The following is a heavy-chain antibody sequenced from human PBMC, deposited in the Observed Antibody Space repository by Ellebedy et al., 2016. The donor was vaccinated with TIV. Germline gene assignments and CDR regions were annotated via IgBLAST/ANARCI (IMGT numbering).Heavy chain of an antibody. CDR2: ISSSGSTI. J-gene: IGHJ6*03. CDR3: ARVGSSYTILDYYYYYYMDV. V-gene: IGHV3-11*01. D-gene: IGHD2-15*01. Sequence: GGSLRLXXAASGFTFSDYYMSWIRQAPGKGLEWVSYISSSGSTIYYADSVKGRFTISRDNAKNSLYLQMNSLRAEDTAVYYCARVGSSYTILDYYYYYYMDVWGKGTTVTVSS. CDR1: GFTFSDYY.